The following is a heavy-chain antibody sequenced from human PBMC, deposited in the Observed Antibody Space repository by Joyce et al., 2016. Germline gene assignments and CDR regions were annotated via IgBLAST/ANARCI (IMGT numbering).Heavy chain of an antibody. V-gene: IGHV4-39*01. D-gene: IGHD1/OR15-1a*01. CDR1: GDSITSRRHY. CDR3: ARHRESGNNYYFYYALDV. CDR2: LFHTGSS. J-gene: IGHJ6*02. Sequence: QLQQSGPGLVKPSETLSLTCTVSGDSITSRRHYWGWVRQSPGTGLEWLGSLFHTGSSYYNPSLQSRVSMSIDASKNEFALRLSSVTTADTAVYYCARHRESGNNYYFYYALDVWGQGTTVTVSS.